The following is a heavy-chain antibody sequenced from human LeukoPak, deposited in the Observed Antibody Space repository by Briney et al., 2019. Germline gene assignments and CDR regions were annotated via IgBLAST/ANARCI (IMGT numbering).Heavy chain of an antibody. CDR3: ARERGLWFGEFIDY. V-gene: IGHV4-30-4*08. Sequence: SETLSLTCTVSGGSISSGGYYWSWIRQPPGKGLEWIGYIYYSGSTYYNPSLKSRVTISVDTSKNQFSLKLSSVTAADTAVYYCARERGLWFGEFIDYWGQGTLVTVSS. CDR1: GGSISSGGYY. J-gene: IGHJ4*02. CDR2: IYYSGST. D-gene: IGHD3-10*01.